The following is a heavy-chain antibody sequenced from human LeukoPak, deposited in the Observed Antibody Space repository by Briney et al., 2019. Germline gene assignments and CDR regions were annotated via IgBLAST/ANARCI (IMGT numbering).Heavy chain of an antibody. J-gene: IGHJ4*02. CDR3: AKDVGKWESLHFFDY. V-gene: IGHV3-23*01. D-gene: IGHD1-26*01. Sequence: GGSLRLSRLTSGFTLSTNAMSWVRQAPGKGLEWISGVSGSGASTYYADSVKGRFTISRDDSRNTPYLQMNSLRGDDTAVYYCAKDVGKWESLHFFDYWGQGTLVTVSS. CDR1: GFTLSTNA. CDR2: VSGSGAST.